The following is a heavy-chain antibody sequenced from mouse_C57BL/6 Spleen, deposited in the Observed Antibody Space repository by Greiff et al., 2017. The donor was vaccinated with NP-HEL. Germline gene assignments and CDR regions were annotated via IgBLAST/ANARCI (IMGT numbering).Heavy chain of an antibody. CDR2: IYPRSGNT. J-gene: IGHJ4*01. CDR3: ARPNLLYAMDY. CDR1: GYTFTSYG. Sequence: QVQLQQSGAELARPGASVKLSCKASGYTFTSYGISWVKQRTGQGLEWIGEIYPRSGNTYYNEKFKGKATLTADKSSSTAYMELRRLTSEDSAVYFCARPNLLYAMDYWGQGTSVTVSS. V-gene: IGHV1-81*01. D-gene: IGHD1-1*01.